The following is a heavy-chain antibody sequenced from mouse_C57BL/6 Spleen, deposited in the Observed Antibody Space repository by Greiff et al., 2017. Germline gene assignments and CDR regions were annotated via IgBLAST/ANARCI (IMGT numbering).Heavy chain of an antibody. CDR3: TRPHYYGSPLWYFDV. V-gene: IGHV1-15*01. D-gene: IGHD1-1*01. CDR2: IDPETGGT. CDR1: GYTFTDYE. J-gene: IGHJ1*03. Sequence: QVQLQQSGAELVRPGASVTLSCKASGYTFTDYEMHWVKQTPVHGLEWIGAIDPETGGTAYNQKFKGKAILTADKSSSTAYMELRSLTSEDSAVYYCTRPHYYGSPLWYFDVWGTGTTVTVSS.